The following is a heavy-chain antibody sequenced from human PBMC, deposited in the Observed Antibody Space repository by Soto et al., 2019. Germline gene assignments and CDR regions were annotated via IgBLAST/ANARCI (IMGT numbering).Heavy chain of an antibody. CDR2: MSPYNGHT. Sequence: QVQLMQSGPEVKKPGASVKVSCKASGYPFTVFGISWVQQAPGQGLEWMGWMSPYNGHTNYAQKLQGRVTMTPDTSTSTAYMELRSLRSDDTAVYYCARDPGGARGFDFWGQGTLVTVSS. CDR1: GYPFTVFG. D-gene: IGHD3-10*01. J-gene: IGHJ5*01. CDR3: ARDPGGARGFDF. V-gene: IGHV1-18*01.